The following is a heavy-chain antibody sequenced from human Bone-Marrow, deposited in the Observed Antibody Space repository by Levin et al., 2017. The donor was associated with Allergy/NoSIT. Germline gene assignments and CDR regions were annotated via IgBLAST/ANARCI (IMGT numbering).Heavy chain of an antibody. D-gene: IGHD7-27*01. CDR2: VSGSGINT. V-gene: IGHV3-23*01. CDR1: EFTFSSYS. Sequence: QRGESLKISCAASEFTFSSYSMSWVRQSPGKGLEWVSSVSGSGINTFYADSVKGRFTISRDNSNNTVSLQMNSLRAEDTAIYFCAKENWGSFEFWGQGALVTVSS. J-gene: IGHJ4*02. CDR3: AKENWGSFEF.